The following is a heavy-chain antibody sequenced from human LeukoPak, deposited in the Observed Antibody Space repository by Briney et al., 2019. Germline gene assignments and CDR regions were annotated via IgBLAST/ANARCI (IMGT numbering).Heavy chain of an antibody. V-gene: IGHV3-23*01. CDR1: GFTFSSYA. J-gene: IGHJ4*02. CDR3: AKALAYCGGDCYSFGGFFDY. CDR2: ISGSGGST. Sequence: GGSLRLSCAASGFTFSSYAMSWVRQAPGEGLEGVSAISGSGGSTYYADSVKGRFTISRDNSKNTLYLQMNSLRAEDTAVYYCAKALAYCGGDCYSFGGFFDYWGQGTLVTVSS. D-gene: IGHD2-21*02.